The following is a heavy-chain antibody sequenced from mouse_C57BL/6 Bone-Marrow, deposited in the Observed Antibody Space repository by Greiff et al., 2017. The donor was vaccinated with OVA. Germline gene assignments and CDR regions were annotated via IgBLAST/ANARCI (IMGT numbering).Heavy chain of an antibody. CDR2: IHPNSGST. V-gene: IGHV1-64*01. CDR1: GYTFTSYW. D-gene: IGHD1-1*01. J-gene: IGHJ1*03. CDR3: ARGTYGRREGYCDV. Sequence: QVQLQQPGAELVKPGASVKLSCKASGYTFTSYWMHWVKQRPGQGLEWIGMIHPNSGSTNYNEKFKSKATLTVDKSSSTAYMQLSSLTSEDSAVYYCARGTYGRREGYCDVWGTGTTVTVSS.